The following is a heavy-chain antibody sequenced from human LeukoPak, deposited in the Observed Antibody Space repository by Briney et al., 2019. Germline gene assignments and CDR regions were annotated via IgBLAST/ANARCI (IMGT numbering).Heavy chain of an antibody. V-gene: IGHV3-74*01. Sequence: GGSLRLSCEASGFTFSSHWMHWVRQVPGKGLVWVARIRGDENEIDYADSVKGRFTISGDNAKNTLYLQMNSLRVEDTAVYFCARGHVPGSTRHWDFWGQGTLVTVSS. CDR3: ARGHVPGSTRHWDF. CDR1: GFTFSSHW. J-gene: IGHJ4*02. CDR2: IRGDENEI. D-gene: IGHD3-10*01.